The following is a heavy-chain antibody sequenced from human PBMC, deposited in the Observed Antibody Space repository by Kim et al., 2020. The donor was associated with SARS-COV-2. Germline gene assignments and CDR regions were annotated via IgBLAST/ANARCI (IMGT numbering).Heavy chain of an antibody. CDR1: GFTFGRYW. V-gene: IGHV3-7*01. D-gene: IGHD6-19*01. J-gene: IGHJ4*02. CDR3: ARNSGWAFDY. Sequence: GGSLRLSCAASGFTFGRYWMNWVRQAPGKGLEWVASIKQDESAKYYVDSVKGRFTISRDNAKNSLYLQMNSLRTEDTAVYYCARNSGWAFDYWGQGTLVTVSS. CDR2: IKQDESAK.